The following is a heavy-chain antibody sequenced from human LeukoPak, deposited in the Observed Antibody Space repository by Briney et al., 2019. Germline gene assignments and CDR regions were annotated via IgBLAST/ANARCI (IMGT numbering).Heavy chain of an antibody. V-gene: IGHV3-21*01. CDR3: ARDVRGNSYYYYGMDV. Sequence: PGGSLRLSCAASGFTVSSNYMSWVRQAPGKGLEWVSSISSSSSYIYYADSVKGRFTISRDNSKNTLYLQMNSLRAEDTAVYYCARDVRGNSYYYYGMDVWGQGTTVTVSS. J-gene: IGHJ6*02. CDR1: GFTVSSNY. CDR2: ISSSSSYI. D-gene: IGHD4-23*01.